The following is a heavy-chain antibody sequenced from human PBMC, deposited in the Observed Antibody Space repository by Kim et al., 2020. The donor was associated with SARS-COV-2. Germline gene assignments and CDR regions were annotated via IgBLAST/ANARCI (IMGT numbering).Heavy chain of an antibody. CDR2: T. V-gene: IGHV4-34*01. D-gene: IGHD1-26*01. CDR3: ARDTTSRGVDY. Sequence: TNYHPSHKRRVTISVDTSKNQFSLKLSSVTAADTAVYYCARDTTSRGVDYWGQGTLVTVSS. J-gene: IGHJ4*02.